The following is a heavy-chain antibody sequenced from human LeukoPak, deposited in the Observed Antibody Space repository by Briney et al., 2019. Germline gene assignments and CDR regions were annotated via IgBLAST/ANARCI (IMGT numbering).Heavy chain of an antibody. J-gene: IGHJ5*02. CDR2: IYSGGGT. V-gene: IGHV3-66*01. Sequence: GGSLRLSCGAFGLTVSSNYMSWVRQAPGKGLEWVSIIYSGGGTYYADSLKDRFTISRDNWKNSLYLQMNSLTVEDTAVYYCARNAVVVAALKFDPWGQGTLVTVSS. CDR1: GLTVSSNY. CDR3: ARNAVVVAALKFDP. D-gene: IGHD2-15*01.